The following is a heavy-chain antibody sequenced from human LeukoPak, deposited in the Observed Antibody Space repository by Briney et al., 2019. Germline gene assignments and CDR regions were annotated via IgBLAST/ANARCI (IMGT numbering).Heavy chain of an antibody. CDR3: ARTGDFDY. CDR1: GGSFSGYY. J-gene: IGHJ4*02. V-gene: IGHV4-34*01. Sequence: SETLSLTCAVYGGSFSGYYWSWIRQPPGKGLEWIGEINHSGSTNYNPSLKSRVTISVDTSKNQFSLKLSSVTAADTAVYYCARTGDFDYWGQGTLVTVSS. CDR2: INHSGST.